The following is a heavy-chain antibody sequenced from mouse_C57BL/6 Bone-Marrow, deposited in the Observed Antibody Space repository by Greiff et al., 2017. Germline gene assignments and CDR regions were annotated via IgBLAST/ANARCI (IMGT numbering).Heavy chain of an antibody. CDR1: GYTFTDYY. J-gene: IGHJ1*03. CDR2: IYPGSGNT. V-gene: IGHV1-84*01. D-gene: IGHD1-1*01. Sequence: QVQLQQSGPELVKPGASVKISCKASGYTFTDYYINWVKQRPGQGLEWIGWIYPGSGNTKYNEKFKGKATLTVDTSSSTAYMQLSSLTSEDSAVYFCARTGDRYYYGSSYWYFDVWGTGTTVTVSS. CDR3: ARTGDRYYYGSSYWYFDV.